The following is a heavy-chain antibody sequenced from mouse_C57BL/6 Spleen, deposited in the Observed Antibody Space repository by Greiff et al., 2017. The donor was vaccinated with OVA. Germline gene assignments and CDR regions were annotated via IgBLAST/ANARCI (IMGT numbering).Heavy chain of an antibody. V-gene: IGHV14-1*01. CDR1: GFNIKDYY. D-gene: IGHD2-2*01. CDR3: TRVYYGYDGTSYFDY. J-gene: IGHJ2*01. Sequence: VQLQQSGAELVRPGASVKLSCTASGFNIKDYYMHWVKQRPEQGLEWIGRIDPEDGDTEYAPKFPGKATMTADTSSNTAYLQPSSLTSEDTSVYYWTRVYYGYDGTSYFDYGGQGTTLTVSS. CDR2: IDPEDGDT.